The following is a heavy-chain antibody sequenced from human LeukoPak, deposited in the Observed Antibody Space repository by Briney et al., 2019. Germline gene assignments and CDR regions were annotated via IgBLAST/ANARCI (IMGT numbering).Heavy chain of an antibody. CDR1: GFTVSSNY. Sequence: GGSLRLSCAASGFTVSSNYMSWVRQAPGKGLEWVSVIYSGGSTYYADSVKGRFTISRDNSKNTPYLQMNSLRAEDTAVYYCARYRSGSYSYFDYWGQETLVTVSS. V-gene: IGHV3-53*01. J-gene: IGHJ4*02. CDR3: ARYRSGSYSYFDY. D-gene: IGHD1-26*01. CDR2: IYSGGST.